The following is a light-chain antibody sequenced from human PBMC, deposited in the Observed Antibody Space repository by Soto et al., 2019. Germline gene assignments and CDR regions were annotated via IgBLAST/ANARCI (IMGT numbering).Light chain of an antibody. CDR3: AAWDGSLTTCV. CDR1: SSNIGSNY. J-gene: IGLJ1*01. CDR2: KNN. Sequence: QSVLTQPPSASGTPGQRVTISCSGSSSNIGSNYVYWYQQLPGTAPKLLIYKNNQRPSGVPDRFSGSKSGTSASLAISGLRSEDEADYYCAAWDGSLTTCVFGTGTKVTVL. V-gene: IGLV1-47*01.